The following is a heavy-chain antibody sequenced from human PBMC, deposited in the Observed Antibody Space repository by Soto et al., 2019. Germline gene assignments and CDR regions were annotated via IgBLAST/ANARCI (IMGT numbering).Heavy chain of an antibody. V-gene: IGHV3-74*01. CDR3: ARGERHYDCWSGYSTGDY. CDR2: INHGGSNT. CDR1: GFTFISYW. J-gene: IGHJ4*02. D-gene: IGHD3-3*01. Sequence: GGSLRLSCAASGFTFISYWMHWVLQAPGKGLVWVSRINHGGSNTAYADSVKGRFTISRDNSKNTLYLQMNRLRAEDTAVYYCARGERHYDCWSGYSTGDYWGQGTLVTVSS.